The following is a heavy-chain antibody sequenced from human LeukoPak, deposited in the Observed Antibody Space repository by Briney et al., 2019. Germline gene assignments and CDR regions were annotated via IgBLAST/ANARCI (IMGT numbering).Heavy chain of an antibody. V-gene: IGHV4-61*01. CDR3: AGRDGYNSAFDI. CDR2: IYYSGST. Sequence: SETLSLTCTVSGGSISSSSYYWSWIRQPPGKGLEWIGYIYYSGSTNYNPSLKSRVTISVDTSKNQFSLKLSSVTAADTAVYYCAGRDGYNSAFDIWGQGTMVTVSS. CDR1: GGSISSSSYY. D-gene: IGHD5-24*01. J-gene: IGHJ3*02.